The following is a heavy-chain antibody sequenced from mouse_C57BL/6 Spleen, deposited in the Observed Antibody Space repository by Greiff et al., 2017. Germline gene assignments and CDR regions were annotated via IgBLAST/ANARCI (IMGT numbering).Heavy chain of an antibody. CDR2: IDPSDSYT. J-gene: IGHJ2*01. V-gene: IGHV1-69*01. CDR3: AREGLREDFDY. Sequence: VQLQQSGAELVMPGASVKLSCKASGYTFTSYWMHWVKQRPGQGLEWIGEIDPSDSYTNYNQKFKGKSTLTVDKSSSTAYMQLSSLTSEDSAVYYCAREGLREDFDYWGQGTTLTVSS. D-gene: IGHD3-1*01. CDR1: GYTFTSYW.